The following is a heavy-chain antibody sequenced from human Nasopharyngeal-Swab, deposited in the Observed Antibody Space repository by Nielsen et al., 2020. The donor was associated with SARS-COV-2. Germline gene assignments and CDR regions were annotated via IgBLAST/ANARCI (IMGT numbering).Heavy chain of an antibody. V-gene: IGHV6-1*01. Sequence: SQTLSLTCAISGDSVSSNTATWNWIRQSPSRGLELLGRTYYSSTWYNDYAVSVKSRITINSDTSKNQFSLQLNSVTPEDTAVYYCASDRRSGTSSLRFDCWGQGILVTVSS. CDR1: GDSVSSNTAT. CDR3: ASDRRSGTSSLRFDC. CDR2: TYYSSTWYN. D-gene: IGHD6-6*01. J-gene: IGHJ4*02.